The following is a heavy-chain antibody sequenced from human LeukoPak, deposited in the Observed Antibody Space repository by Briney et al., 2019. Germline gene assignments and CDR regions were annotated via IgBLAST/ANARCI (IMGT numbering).Heavy chain of an antibody. CDR1: GYTFTSYA. CDR2: ISAYSGNT. J-gene: IGHJ4*02. CDR3: ARGFFYDFWSGLDY. D-gene: IGHD3-3*01. V-gene: IGHV1-18*01. Sequence: ASVKVSCKASGYTFTSYAISWVRQAPGQGLEWMGWISAYSGNTNYAQKLQGRVTMTTDTSTSTAYMELRSLRSDDTAVYYCARGFFYDFWSGLDYWGQGTLVTVSS.